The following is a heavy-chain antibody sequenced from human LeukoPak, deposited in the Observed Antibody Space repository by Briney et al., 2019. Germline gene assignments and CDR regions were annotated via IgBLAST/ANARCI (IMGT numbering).Heavy chain of an antibody. D-gene: IGHD2-15*01. V-gene: IGHV5-51*01. CDR1: GYSFTTYW. CDR3: ARRDCSGGGCYGAY. J-gene: IGHJ4*02. CDR2: IYPRDSET. Sequence: GESLKISCKGSGYSFTTYWIAWVRQMPGKGLEWMGIIYPRDSETTYSSSFQGQVTMSVDRSISTAYLQWSSLKASDTAMCYCARRDCSGGGCYGAYWGQGTLVTVSS.